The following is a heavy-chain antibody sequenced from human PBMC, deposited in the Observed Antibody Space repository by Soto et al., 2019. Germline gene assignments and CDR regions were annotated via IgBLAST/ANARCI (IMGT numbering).Heavy chain of an antibody. V-gene: IGHV5-51*01. D-gene: IGHD3-10*01. Sequence: GESLKISCKGSGYSFTSYWNGWVRQMPGKGLEWMGIIYPGDSDTRYSPSFQGQVTISADKSISTAYLQWSSLKASDTAMYYCARGVSWYGGLIYGMDVWGQGTTVTVSS. CDR2: IYPGDSDT. CDR1: GYSFTSYW. J-gene: IGHJ6*02. CDR3: ARGVSWYGGLIYGMDV.